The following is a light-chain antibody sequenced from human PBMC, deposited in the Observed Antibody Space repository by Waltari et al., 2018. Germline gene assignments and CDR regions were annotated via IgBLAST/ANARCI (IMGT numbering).Light chain of an antibody. CDR3: CSYTSSRTVV. V-gene: IGLV2-14*03. J-gene: IGLJ3*02. Sequence: QSALTQPSSVSGSPGQSITIACAESSSDFGGYHFVSWYKQHPGKAPKVMIYDVSNRPSGISDRFSGSKSGNTASLTISGLQAEDEADYYCCSYTSSRTVVFGGGTKLTVL. CDR2: DVS. CDR1: SSDFGGYHF.